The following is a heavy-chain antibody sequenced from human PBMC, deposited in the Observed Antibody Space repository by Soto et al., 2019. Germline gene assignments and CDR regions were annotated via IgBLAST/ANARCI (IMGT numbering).Heavy chain of an antibody. CDR1: GYTFTSYY. Sequence: ASVKVSCKASGYTFTSYYMHWVRQAPGQGLEWMGIINPSGGSTSYAQKFQGRVTMTRDTSTSTVYMELSSLRSEDTAVYYCARGGGVATIVARNWFDPWGQGTLVTVSS. CDR3: ARGGGVATIVARNWFDP. J-gene: IGHJ5*02. D-gene: IGHD5-12*01. CDR2: INPSGGST. V-gene: IGHV1-46*03.